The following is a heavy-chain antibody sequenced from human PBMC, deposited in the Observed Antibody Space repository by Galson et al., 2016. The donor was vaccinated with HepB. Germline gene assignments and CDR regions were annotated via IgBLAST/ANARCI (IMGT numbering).Heavy chain of an antibody. V-gene: IGHV1-69*13. CDR2: ILPIFDTP. J-gene: IGHJ4*02. CDR1: GGTFSNYF. D-gene: IGHD3-22*01. Sequence: SVKVSCKASGGTFSNYFISWVRQAPGQGLEWMGGILPIFDTPDYAQKLQGRVTITADESSGTTYMELRSLRSEDTAVYYCAGRTYYYETGGYWEPDAFDYWGQGTLVTVSS. CDR3: AGRTYYYETGGYWEPDAFDY.